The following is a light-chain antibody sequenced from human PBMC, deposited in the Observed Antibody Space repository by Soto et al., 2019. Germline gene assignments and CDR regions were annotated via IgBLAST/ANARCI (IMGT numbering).Light chain of an antibody. CDR3: QQYNNWWT. Sequence: EIVMTQTPSTLSVSPCEKAMLSCRASQSVSSNLAWYQQKPGQAPRLLIYGASTRATGIPARFSGSGSGTEFTLTISSLQSEDFAVYYCQQYNNWWTFGQGTKVDIK. J-gene: IGKJ1*01. CDR2: GAS. CDR1: QSVSSN. V-gene: IGKV3-15*01.